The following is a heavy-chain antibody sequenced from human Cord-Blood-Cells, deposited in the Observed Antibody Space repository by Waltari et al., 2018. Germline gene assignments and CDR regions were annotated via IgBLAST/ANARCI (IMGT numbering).Heavy chain of an antibody. CDR2: INPSGGST. D-gene: IGHD2-2*01. J-gene: IGHJ1*01. V-gene: IGHV1-46*01. Sequence: QVQLVRSGAEVKKPGASVTVSCKASGYTSTSYYMKWVGQAPGQGLEWMGIINPSGGSTSYAQKFQGRVTMTRDTSTSTVYMELSSLRPEDTAVYYCARGGVPAARNYFQHWGQGTLVTVSS. CDR3: ARGGVPAARNYFQH. CDR1: GYTSTSYY.